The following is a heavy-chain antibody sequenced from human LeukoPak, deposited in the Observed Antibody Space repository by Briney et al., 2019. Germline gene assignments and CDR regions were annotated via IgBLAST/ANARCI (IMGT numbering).Heavy chain of an antibody. Sequence: GGSLRLSCAASGFTFSSYGMHWVRQAPGKGLEWVAVIWYDGSNKYYADSVKGRFTISRDNSKNTLYLQMNSLRAEDTAVYYCALHPGGDDEVLDYWGQGTLVTVSS. V-gene: IGHV3-33*01. CDR1: GFTFSSYG. CDR2: IWYDGSNK. D-gene: IGHD3-10*01. CDR3: ALHPGGDDEVLDY. J-gene: IGHJ4*02.